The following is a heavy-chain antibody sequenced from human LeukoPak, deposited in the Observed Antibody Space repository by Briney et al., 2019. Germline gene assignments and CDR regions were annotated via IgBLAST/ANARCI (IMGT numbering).Heavy chain of an antibody. CDR2: INHSGST. D-gene: IGHD3-22*01. V-gene: IGHV4-34*01. J-gene: IGHJ5*02. Sequence: PSETLSLTCAVYGGSFSGYYWSWIRQPPGKGLEWIGEINHSGSTNYNPSLKSRVTISVDTSKNQFSLKLSSVTAADTAVYYCARHIYDSSGYYQNWFDPWGQGTLVTVSS. CDR1: GGSFSGYY. CDR3: ARHIYDSSGYYQNWFDP.